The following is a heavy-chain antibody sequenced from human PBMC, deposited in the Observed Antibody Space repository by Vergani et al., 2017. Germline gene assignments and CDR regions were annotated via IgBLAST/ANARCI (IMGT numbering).Heavy chain of an antibody. CDR3: ARHRRDTSGWFHD. CDR1: GYTFNIHW. D-gene: IGHD6-19*01. V-gene: IGHV5-51*01. Sequence: EVQLVRSGAQMKKPGESLKISCKGSGYTFNIHWIAWVRQVPGKGLEWLGIVYCGDSDARYSPSFQGQVTISVDESISTVYLQLNSLKASDTAIYYCARHRRDTSGWFHDWGQGTLVTVSS. J-gene: IGHJ4*02. CDR2: VYCGDSDA.